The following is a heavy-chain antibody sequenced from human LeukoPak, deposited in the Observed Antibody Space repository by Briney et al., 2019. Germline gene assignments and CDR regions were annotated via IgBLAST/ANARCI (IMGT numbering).Heavy chain of an antibody. Sequence: GASGKVSCNASGYTFTGYYMHWVRQAPGQGLEWMVWINSNNGDTKYAQSFQGRVAITWDTSITTAYMDLSRLTSDDTAVYYCARDRYGDGFAHLDYWGQGALVTVSS. D-gene: IGHD5-24*01. J-gene: IGHJ4*02. CDR3: ARDRYGDGFAHLDY. CDR1: GYTFTGYY. CDR2: INSNNGDT. V-gene: IGHV1-2*02.